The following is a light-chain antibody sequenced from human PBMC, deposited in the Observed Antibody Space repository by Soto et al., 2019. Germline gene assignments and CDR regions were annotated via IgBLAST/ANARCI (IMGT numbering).Light chain of an antibody. CDR1: QSVSSSY. J-gene: IGKJ4*01. CDR2: GAS. CDR3: QQYGSSHPLT. Sequence: EIVLTQSPGTLSLSPGERATLSCRASQSVSSSYLAWYQQKPGQAPRLLIYGASSRATGIPDRFSGSGSGTDFTLTISRLEPEDFAVYYCQQYGSSHPLTFGGGTNVDIK. V-gene: IGKV3-20*01.